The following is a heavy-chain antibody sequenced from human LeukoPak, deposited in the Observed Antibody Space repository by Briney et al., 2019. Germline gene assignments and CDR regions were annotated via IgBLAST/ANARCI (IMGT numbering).Heavy chain of an antibody. D-gene: IGHD6-19*01. CDR1: GFTFSNYA. Sequence: PGGTLRLSCAASGFTFSNYAMTWVRQAPGKGLEWVSSISSSGSHTYYADSVKGRFTISRDNSKNTLYLQMNSLRVEDTAVFYCAKDLQWLVLPGYMDVWGKGTTVTISS. J-gene: IGHJ6*03. CDR2: ISSSGSHT. CDR3: AKDLQWLVLPGYMDV. V-gene: IGHV3-23*01.